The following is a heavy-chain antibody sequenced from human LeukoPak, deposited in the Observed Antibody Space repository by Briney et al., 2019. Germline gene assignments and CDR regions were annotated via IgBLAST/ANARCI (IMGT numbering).Heavy chain of an antibody. J-gene: IGHJ3*02. Sequence: SETLSLTCAVSGGSISGSYWWSWVRQPPGKGLEWIGEVYHSGSTNYSPSLKSRVTLSVDKSKNQFSLRLSSVTAADTAVYYCAGAYCGGDCYSGRTFDIWGQGTMVTVSS. CDR2: VYHSGST. D-gene: IGHD2-21*02. V-gene: IGHV4-4*02. CDR1: GGSISGSYW. CDR3: AGAYCGGDCYSGRTFDI.